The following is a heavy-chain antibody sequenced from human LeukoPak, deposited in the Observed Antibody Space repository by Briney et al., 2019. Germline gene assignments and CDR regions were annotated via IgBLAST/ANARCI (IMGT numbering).Heavy chain of an antibody. D-gene: IGHD6-19*01. Sequence: GGSLRLSCAASGFPFRSYPIHWFRQAPGKGLEWVAVISYDGSNKYYADSVKGRFTISRDNSKNTLYLQMNSLRAEDTAVYYCARGDGSGWSGDYWGQGTLVTVSS. J-gene: IGHJ4*02. CDR2: ISYDGSNK. V-gene: IGHV3-30-3*01. CDR1: GFPFRSYP. CDR3: ARGDGSGWSGDY.